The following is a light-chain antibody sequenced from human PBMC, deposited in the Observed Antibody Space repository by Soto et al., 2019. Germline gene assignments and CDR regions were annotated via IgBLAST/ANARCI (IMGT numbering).Light chain of an antibody. V-gene: IGKV3-20*01. CDR1: QSVDIN. J-gene: IGKJ5*01. CDR2: GAS. Sequence: VLTQSPAPLSLSPGERVTLSCRASQSVDINLAWYQQKPGQAPRLLIYGASVRATGIPDRFSGSGSGTDFTLTISRLEPEDFAVYYCQQYGSSPITFGQGTRLEIK. CDR3: QQYGSSPIT.